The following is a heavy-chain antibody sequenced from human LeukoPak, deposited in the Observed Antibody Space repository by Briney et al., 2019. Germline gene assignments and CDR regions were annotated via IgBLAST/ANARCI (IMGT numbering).Heavy chain of an antibody. Sequence: ASVKVSCKASGYTFTSYGISWVRQAPGQGLEWMGWISAYNGNTNYAQKLQGRVTMTTDTSTSTAYMELSSLRSEDTAVYYCARDLIAVAGTNWFDPWGQGTLVTVSS. CDR2: ISAYNGNT. V-gene: IGHV1-18*01. CDR1: GYTFTSYG. D-gene: IGHD6-19*01. CDR3: ARDLIAVAGTNWFDP. J-gene: IGHJ5*02.